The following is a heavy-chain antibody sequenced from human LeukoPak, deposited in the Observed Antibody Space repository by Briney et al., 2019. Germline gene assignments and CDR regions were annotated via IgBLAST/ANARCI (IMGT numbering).Heavy chain of an antibody. V-gene: IGHV1-8*01. CDR2: MNPNSGNT. J-gene: IGHJ4*02. Sequence: GASVKVSCKASGYTFTSYDINWVRQATGQGLEWMGWMNPNSGNTGYAQKFQGRVTMTRNTSISTAYMDLSSLRSEDTAVYYCARAESGSGYYFDYWGQGTLVTVSS. D-gene: IGHD1-26*01. CDR3: ARAESGSGYYFDY. CDR1: GYTFTSYD.